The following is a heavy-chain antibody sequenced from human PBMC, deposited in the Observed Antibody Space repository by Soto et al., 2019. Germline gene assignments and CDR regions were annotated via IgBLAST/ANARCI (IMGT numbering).Heavy chain of an antibody. V-gene: IGHV3-30*18. Sequence: QVQLVESGGGVVQPGRSLRLSCAASGFTFSSYGMHWVRQAPGKGLEWVAVISYDGSNKYYADSVKGRFTISRDNSKNTLYLQMNSLRAEDTAVYYCAKDPWIAVAGTRCYFDYWGQGTLVTVSS. CDR1: GFTFSSYG. CDR2: ISYDGSNK. CDR3: AKDPWIAVAGTRCYFDY. J-gene: IGHJ4*02. D-gene: IGHD6-19*01.